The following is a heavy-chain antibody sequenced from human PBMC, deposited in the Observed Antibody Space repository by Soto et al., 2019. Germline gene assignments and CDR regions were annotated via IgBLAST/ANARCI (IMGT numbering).Heavy chain of an antibody. CDR2: ISGSGGST. V-gene: IGHV3-23*04. CDR3: AKDRYYYDSSGYYDGVY. CDR1: GFTFSSYG. Sequence: VQLVESGGGVVQPGRSLRLSCAASGFTFSSYGMHWVRQAPGKGLEWVSAISGSGGSTYYADSVKGRFTISRDNSKNTLYLQMNSLRAEDTAVYYCAKDRYYYDSSGYYDGVYWGQGTLVTVSS. D-gene: IGHD3-22*01. J-gene: IGHJ4*02.